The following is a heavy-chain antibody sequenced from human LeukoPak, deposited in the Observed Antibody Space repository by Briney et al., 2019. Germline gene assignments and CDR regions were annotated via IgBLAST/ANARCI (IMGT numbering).Heavy chain of an antibody. D-gene: IGHD3-10*01. CDR3: ARGGSMVRGVIISPFFDY. Sequence: SETLSLTCTVAAGSISNHYWSWMRQSPGKGLEWIAYIFYTGSYNYNPSLKSRVYISVDTSKNQFSLKLSSATAADTAVYYCARGGSMVRGVIISPFFDYWGQGSLVTVSS. J-gene: IGHJ4*02. CDR1: AGSISNHY. CDR2: IFYTGSY. V-gene: IGHV4-59*11.